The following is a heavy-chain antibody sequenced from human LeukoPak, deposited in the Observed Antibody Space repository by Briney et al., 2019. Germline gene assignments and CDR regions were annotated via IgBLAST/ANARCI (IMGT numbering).Heavy chain of an antibody. Sequence: SETLSLTCTVSGGSISSGSYYWSWIRQPAGKGLEWIGRIYTSGSTNYNPSLKSRVTISVDTSKNQFSLKLSSVTAADTAVYHCARGSGSSGRSGDYWGQGTLVTVSS. V-gene: IGHV4-61*02. CDR1: GGSISSGSYY. D-gene: IGHD3-22*01. CDR3: ARGSGSSGRSGDY. J-gene: IGHJ4*02. CDR2: IYTSGST.